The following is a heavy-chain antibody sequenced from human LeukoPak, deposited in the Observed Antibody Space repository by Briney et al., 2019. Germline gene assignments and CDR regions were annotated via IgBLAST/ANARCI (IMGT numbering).Heavy chain of an antibody. Sequence: GGSLRLSCAASGFTFSYYGIHWVRQAPGKGLEWVAVISYDGSDKYYADSVKGRFTISRDNSKNTLYLQMNSLRAEDTAVYYCAKDITRYGGNAVDFWGQGTLVTVSS. CDR3: AKDITRYGGNAVDF. D-gene: IGHD4-23*01. CDR2: ISYDGSDK. V-gene: IGHV3-30*18. CDR1: GFTFSYYG. J-gene: IGHJ4*02.